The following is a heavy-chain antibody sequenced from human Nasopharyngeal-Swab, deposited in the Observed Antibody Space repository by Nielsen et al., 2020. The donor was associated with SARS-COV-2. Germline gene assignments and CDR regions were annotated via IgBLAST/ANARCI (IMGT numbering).Heavy chain of an antibody. D-gene: IGHD6-13*01. V-gene: IGHV1-18*01. J-gene: IGHJ4*02. CDR3: ERESLAATGDLDY. Sequence: SVQVSCTALGYIFNNNGISWVRQAPGQGLEWMGWISADSGNTYYAQKFQGRVTMTTDTSTSAAYMELRSLGSDDTAVYYCERESLAATGDLDYWGQGTLVTVSS. CDR2: ISADSGNT. CDR1: GYIFNNNG.